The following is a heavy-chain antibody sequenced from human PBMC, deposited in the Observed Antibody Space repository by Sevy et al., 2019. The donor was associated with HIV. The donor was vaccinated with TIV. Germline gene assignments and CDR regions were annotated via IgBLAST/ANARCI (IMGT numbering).Heavy chain of an antibody. CDR2: ISGSGGST. J-gene: IGHJ6*02. Sequence: GGSLRLSCAASGFTFSSYAMSWVRQAPGKGLEWVSAISGSGGSTYYADSVKGRFTISRDNSKNTLYLQMNSLRAEDTDVYDCAKGAVRGVIILSYGMDVWGQGTTVTVSS. D-gene: IGHD3-10*01. CDR3: AKGAVRGVIILSYGMDV. V-gene: IGHV3-23*01. CDR1: GFTFSSYA.